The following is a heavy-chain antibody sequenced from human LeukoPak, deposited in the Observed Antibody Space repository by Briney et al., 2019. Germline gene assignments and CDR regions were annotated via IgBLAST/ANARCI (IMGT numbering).Heavy chain of an antibody. CDR1: GGSISSYY. CDR2: IYYSGST. CDR3: ARHFSGGWYFDL. V-gene: IGHV4-59*08. Sequence: PSETLSLTCTVSGGSISSYYWSWIRQPPGKGLEWIGYIYYSGSTNYNPSLKSRVTISVDTSKNQFSLKLSSVTAADTAVYYCARHFSGGWYFDLWGRGTLVTVSS. J-gene: IGHJ2*01. D-gene: IGHD3-3*01.